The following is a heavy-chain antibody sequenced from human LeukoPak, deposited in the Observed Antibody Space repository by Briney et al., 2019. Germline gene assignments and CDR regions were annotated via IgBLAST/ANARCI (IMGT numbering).Heavy chain of an antibody. J-gene: IGHJ4*02. CDR3: ARHFAYDSSGYYPDFDY. CDR2: IYYSGST. Sequence: SETLSLTCTVSGGSISSGDYYWSWIRQPPGKGLEWIGSIYYSGSTYYNPSLKSRVTISVDTSKNQFSLKLSSVTAADTAVYYCARHFAYDSSGYYPDFDYWGQGTLVTVSS. V-gene: IGHV4-39*01. CDR1: GGSISSGDYY. D-gene: IGHD3-22*01.